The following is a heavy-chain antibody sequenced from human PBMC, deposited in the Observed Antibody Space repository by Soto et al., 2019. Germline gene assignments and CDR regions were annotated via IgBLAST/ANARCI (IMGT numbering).Heavy chain of an antibody. D-gene: IGHD3-3*01. V-gene: IGHV3-7*01. CDR3: ARDRVLRFLEWLPYYGMDV. J-gene: IGHJ6*02. CDR1: GFTFSSYW. CDR2: IKQDGSEK. Sequence: EVQLVESGGGLVQPGGSLRLSCAASGFTFSSYWMSWVRQAPGKGLEWVANIKQDGSEKYYVDSVKGRFTISRDNAKNSLYLQMNSLRAEDTAVYYCARDRVLRFLEWLPYYGMDVWGQGTTVTVSS.